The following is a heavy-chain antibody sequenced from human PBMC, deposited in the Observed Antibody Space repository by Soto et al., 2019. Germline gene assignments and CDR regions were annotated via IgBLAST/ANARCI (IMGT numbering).Heavy chain of an antibody. V-gene: IGHV1-69*13. CDR1: GGTFSSCA. CDR2: IIPIFGTA. D-gene: IGHD3-3*01. J-gene: IGHJ4*02. Sequence: SVKVSCKASGGTFSSCAISWVRQAPGQGLEWMGGIIPIFGTANYAQKFQGRVTITADESTSTAYMELSSLRSEDTAVYYCARVGVFFGVVPFDYWGQGTLVTVSS. CDR3: ARVGVFFGVVPFDY.